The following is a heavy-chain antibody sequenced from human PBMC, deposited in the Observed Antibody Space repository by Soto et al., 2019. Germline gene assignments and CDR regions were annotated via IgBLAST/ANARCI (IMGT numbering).Heavy chain of an antibody. D-gene: IGHD2-15*01. Sequence: QITLKESGPTLVKPTQTLTLTCTFSGFSLSTSGVGVGWIRQPPGKALEWLALIYWDEDKRYSPSLKSRLTITKDTSKNQVVLTTTNMDPVDTATYYCAHRPSYCSGGSCYSGFDYWGQGTLVTVSS. V-gene: IGHV2-5*02. CDR2: IYWDEDK. CDR3: AHRPSYCSGGSCYSGFDY. CDR1: GFSLSTSGVG. J-gene: IGHJ4*02.